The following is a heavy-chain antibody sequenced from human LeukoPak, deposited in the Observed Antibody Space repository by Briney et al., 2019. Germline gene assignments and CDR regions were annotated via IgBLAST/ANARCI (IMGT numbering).Heavy chain of an antibody. CDR2: IYYSGST. CDR1: GGSISSYH. Sequence: PSETLSLTCTVSGGSISSYHWSWIRQPPGKGLEWIGYIYYSGSTNYNPSLKSRVTISVDTSKNQFSLKLSSVTAADTAVYYCARVGYDSSGHYYFGYWGQGTLVTVSS. V-gene: IGHV4-59*01. D-gene: IGHD3-22*01. CDR3: ARVGYDSSGHYYFGY. J-gene: IGHJ4*02.